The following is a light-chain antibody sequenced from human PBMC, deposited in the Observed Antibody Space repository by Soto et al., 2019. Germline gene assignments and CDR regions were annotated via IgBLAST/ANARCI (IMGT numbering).Light chain of an antibody. V-gene: IGKV1D-12*01. Sequence: DIQMTQSPSSVSASVGDRVTITCWASQAISTWLAWYQQKPGKAPKLLIYAASNLQTGVPSRFSGSGSGTDFTLTISSLQPEDFATYYYQQANSFPRTVGQGTKVEIK. CDR2: AAS. CDR1: QAISTW. J-gene: IGKJ1*01. CDR3: QQANSFPRT.